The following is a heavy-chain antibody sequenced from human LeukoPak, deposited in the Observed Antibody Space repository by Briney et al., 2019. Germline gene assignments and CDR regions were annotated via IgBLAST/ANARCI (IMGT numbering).Heavy chain of an antibody. CDR2: IYTSGST. J-gene: IGHJ4*02. V-gene: IGHV4-59*10. CDR3: ARASITMVRGVRYPTHNFDY. D-gene: IGHD3-10*01. Sequence: SETLSLTCAVYGGSFSGYYWSWIRQPAGKGLEWIGRIYTSGSTNYNPSLKSRVTISVDTSKNQFSLKLSSVTAADTAVYYCARASITMVRGVRYPTHNFDYWGQGTLVTVSS. CDR1: GGSFSGYY.